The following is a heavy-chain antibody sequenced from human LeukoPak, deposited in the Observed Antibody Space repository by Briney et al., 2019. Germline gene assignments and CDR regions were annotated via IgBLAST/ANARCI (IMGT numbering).Heavy chain of an antibody. V-gene: IGHV1-2*02. Sequence: GASVKVSCKASGYTFTGYYMHWVRQAPGQGLEWMGWINPNSGGTNYAQKFQGRVTMTRDTSISTAYMELSRLRSDDTAVYYCARDHGQYQLLLDYWGQGTLVTVSS. D-gene: IGHD2-2*01. J-gene: IGHJ4*02. CDR1: GYTFTGYY. CDR3: ARDHGQYQLLLDY. CDR2: INPNSGGT.